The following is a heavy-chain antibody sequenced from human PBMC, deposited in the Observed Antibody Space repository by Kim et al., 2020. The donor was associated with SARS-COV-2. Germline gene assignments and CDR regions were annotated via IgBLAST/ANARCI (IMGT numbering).Heavy chain of an antibody. CDR2: IYYSGST. CDR3: ARQHYYGSGSYYRSEWFDP. CDR1: GGSISSSSYY. Sequence: SETLSLTCTVSGGSISSSSYYWGWIHQPPGKGLEWIGSIYYSGSTYYNPSLKSRVTISVDTSKNQFSLKLSSVTAADTAVYYCARQHYYGSGSYYRSEWFDPWGQGTLVTVSS. J-gene: IGHJ5*02. V-gene: IGHV4-39*01. D-gene: IGHD3-10*01.